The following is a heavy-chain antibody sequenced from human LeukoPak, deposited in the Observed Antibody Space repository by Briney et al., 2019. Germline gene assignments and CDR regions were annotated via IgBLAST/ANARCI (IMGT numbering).Heavy chain of an antibody. J-gene: IGHJ4*02. Sequence: PSQTLSLTCTVSGDSINSGDYYWGWIRQPPGKGLEWIGYIYYSGSTYYNPSPKSRVTISVDTSKNQFSLKLSSVTAADTAVYYCARDNGYGQLDSWGQGTLVTVSS. CDR3: ARDNGYGQLDS. V-gene: IGHV4-30-4*01. D-gene: IGHD2-15*01. CDR1: GDSINSGDYY. CDR2: IYYSGST.